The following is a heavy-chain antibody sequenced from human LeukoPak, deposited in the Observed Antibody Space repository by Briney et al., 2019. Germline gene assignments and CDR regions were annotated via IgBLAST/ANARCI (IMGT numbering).Heavy chain of an antibody. J-gene: IGHJ3*02. CDR3: AKREGFMGTVTHDAFDI. Sequence: PGTSLRLSCAASGFTLSSYGMHWVRQAPGKGLEWVAVISYDGSHQYYADSVRGRFTISRDKSKNTLYLQMNSLRAEDTAVYYCAKREGFMGTVTHDAFDIWGRGTVVIVS. D-gene: IGHD5-24*01. CDR1: GFTLSSYG. V-gene: IGHV3-30*18. CDR2: ISYDGSHQ.